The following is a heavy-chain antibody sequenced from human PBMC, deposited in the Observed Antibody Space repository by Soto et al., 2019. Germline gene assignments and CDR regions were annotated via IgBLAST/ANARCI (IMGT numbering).Heavy chain of an antibody. CDR1: GFTFDDYG. CDR3: AKDSGSYYAPLDY. V-gene: IGHV3-9*01. CDR2: ISWNSYTI. D-gene: IGHD1-26*01. J-gene: IGHJ4*02. Sequence: EVQLVESGGGLVQPGRSLRLSCAASGFTFDDYGMHWVRQAPGKGLEWVSGISWNSYTIDYADSVKGRFTISRDNAKNSLYLEMNSLRPEDTALYFCAKDSGSYYAPLDYWGQGTRVTVSS.